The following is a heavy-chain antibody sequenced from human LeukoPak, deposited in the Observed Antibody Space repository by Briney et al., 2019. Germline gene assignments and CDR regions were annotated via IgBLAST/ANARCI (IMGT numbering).Heavy chain of an antibody. V-gene: IGHV1-2*02. CDR1: GYTSTGYY. D-gene: IGHD5-24*01. J-gene: IGHJ4*02. Sequence: ASVKVSCKASGYTSTGYYMHWVRQAPGQGLERMGWINPNSGGTNYAQKFQGRVTMTRDTSISAVYMELSRLRSDDTAVYYCARDGTGVYNLVQYWGQGTLVTVSS. CDR3: ARDGTGVYNLVQY. CDR2: INPNSGGT.